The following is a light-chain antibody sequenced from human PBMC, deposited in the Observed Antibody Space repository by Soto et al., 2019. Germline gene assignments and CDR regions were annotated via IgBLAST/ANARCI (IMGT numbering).Light chain of an antibody. V-gene: IGKV3-11*01. CDR1: QSVSSY. CDR2: DAS. CDR3: HQRSSWPIT. J-gene: IGKJ5*01. Sequence: EIVLTQSPATLSLSPGERATLSCRASQSVSSYLAWYQQKPGQAPRLLIYDASNRATGIPARFSGSGSGTDFTLTISSLEPEDFAVYYCHQRSSWPITCGQGTRLEIK.